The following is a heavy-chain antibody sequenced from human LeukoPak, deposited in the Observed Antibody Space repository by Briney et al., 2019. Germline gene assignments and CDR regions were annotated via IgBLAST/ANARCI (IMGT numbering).Heavy chain of an antibody. CDR2: IYYSGST. CDR1: SGSISSFY. D-gene: IGHD1-26*01. V-gene: IGHV4-59*01. Sequence: PSETLSLTCTVSSGSISSFYWSWIRQSPGKGLEWIGYIYYSGSTNYNPSLKSRITISVDTSKNQFPLKLSSVTAADTAVYYCARDRGVGAYWYFDLWGRGTVVTVSS. J-gene: IGHJ2*01. CDR3: ARDRGVGAYWYFDL.